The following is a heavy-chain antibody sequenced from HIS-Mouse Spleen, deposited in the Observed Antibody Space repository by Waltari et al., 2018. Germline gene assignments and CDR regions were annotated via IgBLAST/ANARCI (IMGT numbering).Heavy chain of an antibody. CDR1: GFTFSSYS. CDR2: IRSSSSYI. V-gene: IGHV3-21*01. CDR3: ARDRYYDFWSGYPYYYYYYGMDV. D-gene: IGHD3-3*01. J-gene: IGHJ6*02. Sequence: EVQLVESGGGLVKPGGSLRLSCAASGFTFSSYSMNWFRQARAKGRERVASIRSSSSYIYYADSVKGRFTISRDNAKNSLYLQMNSLRAEDTAVYYCARDRYYDFWSGYPYYYYYYGMDVWGQGTTVTVSS.